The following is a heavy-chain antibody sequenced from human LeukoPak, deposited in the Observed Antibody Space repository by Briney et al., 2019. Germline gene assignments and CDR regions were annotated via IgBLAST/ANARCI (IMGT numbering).Heavy chain of an antibody. CDR3: ARQPSGWVRAPNAFDI. D-gene: IGHD6-19*01. CDR1: GGSISSYY. Sequence: SETLSLTCTVSGGSISSYYWSWIRQPPGKGLEWIGYIYYSGSTNYNPSLKSRVTISVDTSKNQFSLKLSSVTAADTAVYYCARQPSGWVRAPNAFDIWGQGTMVTASS. CDR2: IYYSGST. J-gene: IGHJ3*02. V-gene: IGHV4-59*08.